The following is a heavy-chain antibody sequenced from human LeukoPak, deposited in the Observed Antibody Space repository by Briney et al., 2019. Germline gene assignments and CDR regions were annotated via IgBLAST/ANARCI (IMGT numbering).Heavy chain of an antibody. Sequence: SETLSLTCTVSGGPIISYYWTWIRQPPGKGLEWIGYIYYSGSTNYNPSLKSRVTISVDTSKNQFSLKLSSVTATDTAVYYCARHAATGTTSSLRFDPWGQGTLVTVSS. J-gene: IGHJ5*02. V-gene: IGHV4-59*08. D-gene: IGHD4-17*01. CDR1: GGPIISYY. CDR2: IYYSGST. CDR3: ARHAATGTTSSLRFDP.